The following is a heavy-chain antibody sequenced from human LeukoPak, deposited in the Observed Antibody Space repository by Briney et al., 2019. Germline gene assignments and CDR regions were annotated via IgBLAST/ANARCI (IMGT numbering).Heavy chain of an antibody. CDR1: GFTFSSYT. J-gene: IGHJ4*02. Sequence: PGGSLRLSCAASGFTFSSYTMNWVRQAPGKGLEWVSYISSSSSTIYYADSVKGRFTISRDNAKNSLYLQMNSLRAEDTALYYCAKDSIPRWSGIAVAGTDYWGQGTLVTVSS. V-gene: IGHV3-48*04. CDR2: ISSSSSTI. D-gene: IGHD6-19*01. CDR3: AKDSIPRWSGIAVAGTDY.